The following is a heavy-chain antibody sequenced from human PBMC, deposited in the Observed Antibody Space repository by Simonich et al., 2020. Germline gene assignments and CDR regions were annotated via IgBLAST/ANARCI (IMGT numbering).Heavy chain of an antibody. CDR2: ISTYNSNT. CDR1: GYTFTSYG. D-gene: IGHD6-13*01. J-gene: IGHJ4*02. V-gene: IGHV1-18*01. Sequence: QVQLVQSGAEVKKPGASVKVSCKASGYTFTSYGISWVRQAPGQGLEWMGLISTYNSNTNYAQKLQGRVTMTTDTSTSTAYMELRSRRSDDTAVYYCARDQGGRAAAATDYWGQGTLVTVSS. CDR3: ARDQGGRAAAATDY.